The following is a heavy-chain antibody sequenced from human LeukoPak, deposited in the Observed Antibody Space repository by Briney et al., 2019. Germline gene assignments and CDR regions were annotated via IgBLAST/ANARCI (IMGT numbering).Heavy chain of an antibody. CDR3: ARTIAAAAYFDY. J-gene: IGHJ4*02. V-gene: IGHV4-59*01. CDR1: GGSISTYY. Sequence: SETLSLTCTVSGGSISTYYWSWIRQPPGKGLEWIGYIYYSGSTNYNPSLRSRVTISVDTSKSQFSLKLSSVTAADTAVYYCARTIAAAAYFDYWGQGTLVTVSS. CDR2: IYYSGST. D-gene: IGHD6-13*01.